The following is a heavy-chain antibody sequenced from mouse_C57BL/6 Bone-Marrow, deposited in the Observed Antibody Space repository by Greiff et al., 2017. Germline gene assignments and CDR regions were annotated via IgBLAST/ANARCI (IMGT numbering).Heavy chain of an antibody. CDR3: ARDGAGLPSWYFDV. CDR2: IDPSDSYT. D-gene: IGHD2-4*01. CDR1: GYTFTSYW. V-gene: IGHV1-69*01. J-gene: IGHJ1*03. Sequence: QVQLQQPGAELVMPGASVKLSCKASGYTFTSYWMHWVKQRPGQGLEWIGEIDPSDSYTNYNQKFKGKSTLTVDKSSSTAYMQLSSLTSGDSAVYYCARDGAGLPSWYFDVWGTGTTVTVSS.